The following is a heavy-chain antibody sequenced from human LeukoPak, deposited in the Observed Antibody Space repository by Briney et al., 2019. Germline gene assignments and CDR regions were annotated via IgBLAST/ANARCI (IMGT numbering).Heavy chain of an antibody. V-gene: IGHV3-7*01. D-gene: IGHD6-19*01. Sequence: GGSLRLSCAAFGFTFSSYWMSWVRQAPGKGLEWVANIKQDGSEKYYVDSVKGRFTISRDNAKNSLYLQMNSLRAEDTAVYSCARYSYSSGWYVDYWGQGTLVTVSS. J-gene: IGHJ4*02. CDR3: ARYSYSSGWYVDY. CDR1: GFTFSSYW. CDR2: IKQDGSEK.